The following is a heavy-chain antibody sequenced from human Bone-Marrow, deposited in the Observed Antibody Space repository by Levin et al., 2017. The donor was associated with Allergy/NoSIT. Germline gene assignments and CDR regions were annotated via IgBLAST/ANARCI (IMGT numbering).Heavy chain of an antibody. J-gene: IGHJ4*02. Sequence: QSGGSLRLSCAASGFTFSSSAMGWVRQAPGKGLEWVSIISISGGDTYYADSVKGRFTISRDNSKDTLYLQMNTLRAEDTAVYYCAGRSFGTSGYPFDYWGQGTLVTVSS. CDR2: ISISGGDT. V-gene: IGHV3-23*01. CDR1: GFTFSSSA. D-gene: IGHD3-22*01. CDR3: AGRSFGTSGYPFDY.